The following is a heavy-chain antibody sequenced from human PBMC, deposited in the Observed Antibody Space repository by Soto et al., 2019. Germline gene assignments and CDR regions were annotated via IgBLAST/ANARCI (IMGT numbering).Heavy chain of an antibody. CDR2: ISSSSSYI. D-gene: IGHD2-15*01. Sequence: EVQLVESGGGLVKPGGSLRLSCAASGFTFSSYSMNWVRQAPGKGLEWVSSISSSSSYIYYADSVKGRFTISRDNAKNSLYLQMNSLRAEDTAVYYCARDEGNIVVVVAAPYYYYGMDVWGQGTTVTVSS. J-gene: IGHJ6*02. CDR1: GFTFSSYS. V-gene: IGHV3-21*01. CDR3: ARDEGNIVVVVAAPYYYYGMDV.